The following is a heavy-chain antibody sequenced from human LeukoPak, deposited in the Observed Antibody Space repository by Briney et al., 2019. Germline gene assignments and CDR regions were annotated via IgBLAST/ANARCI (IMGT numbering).Heavy chain of an antibody. CDR2: IIPIFGTA. D-gene: IGHD4-11*01. Sequence: ASVNVSCKASGYTFTSYYMHWVRQAPGQGLEWMGGIIPIFGTANYAQKFQGRVTITTDESTSTAYMELSSLRSEDTAVNYCASIGVYSNYAPLGYWGQGTLVTVSS. J-gene: IGHJ4*02. CDR3: ASIGVYSNYAPLGY. CDR1: GYTFTSYY. V-gene: IGHV1-69*05.